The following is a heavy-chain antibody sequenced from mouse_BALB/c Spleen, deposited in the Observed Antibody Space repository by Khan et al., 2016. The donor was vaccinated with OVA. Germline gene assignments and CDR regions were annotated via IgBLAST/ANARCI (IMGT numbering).Heavy chain of an antibody. CDR2: ISTYYGDV. Sequence: QVQLKESGAELVRPGVSVKISCKGSGYTFTDFTMHWVKQSHAKSLEWIGVISTYYGDVTYNQKFKGKATMTVDKSSSTAYMELARLTSEDSAILYCEGGGGGNRFAYGGQGTLVTVSA. V-gene: IGHV1S137*01. CDR1: GYTFTDFT. CDR3: EGGGGGNRFAY. J-gene: IGHJ3*01.